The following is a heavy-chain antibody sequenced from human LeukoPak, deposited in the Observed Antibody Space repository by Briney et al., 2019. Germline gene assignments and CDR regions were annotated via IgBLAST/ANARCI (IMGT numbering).Heavy chain of an antibody. V-gene: IGHV3-30-3*01. D-gene: IGHD5-24*01. CDR1: GFTFSSYA. Sequence: GGSLRLSCAASGFTFSSYAMHWVRQAPGKGLEWVAVISYDGSNKYYADSVKGRFTISRDNSKNTLYLQMNSLRSDDTAVYYCARDGSGKMATTPFDYWGQGTLVTVSS. CDR3: ARDGSGKMATTPFDY. CDR2: ISYDGSNK. J-gene: IGHJ4*02.